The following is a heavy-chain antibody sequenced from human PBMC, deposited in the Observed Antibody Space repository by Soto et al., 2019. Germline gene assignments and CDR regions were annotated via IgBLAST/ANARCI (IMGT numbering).Heavy chain of an antibody. CDR2: IDWDDTK. V-gene: IGHV2-70*04. Sequence: SGPTLVNPTQTLTLTCTFSGFSLSANRMRVSWIRQPPGKALEWLARIDWDDTKFYSMSLKTRLAISKDTSKNQVVLTMTNVAPVDTATYYCARILPGDTTDYWGQGTLVTV. CDR3: ARILPGDTTDY. D-gene: IGHD2-21*02. J-gene: IGHJ4*02. CDR1: GFSLSANRMR.